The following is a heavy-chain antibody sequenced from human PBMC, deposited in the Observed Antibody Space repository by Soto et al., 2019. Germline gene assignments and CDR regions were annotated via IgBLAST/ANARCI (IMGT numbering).Heavy chain of an antibody. V-gene: IGHV4-59*08. CDR1: GGSISSYY. J-gene: IGHJ4*02. CDR3: ARHSPYCGGDCYSYDY. CDR2: IYYSGST. D-gene: IGHD2-21*02. Sequence: ETLSLTCTGSGGSISSYYWSWIRQPPGKGLEWIGYIYYSGSTNYNPSLKSRVTISVDTSKNQFSLKLSSVTAADTAVYYCARHSPYCGGDCYSYDYWGQGTLVTVSS.